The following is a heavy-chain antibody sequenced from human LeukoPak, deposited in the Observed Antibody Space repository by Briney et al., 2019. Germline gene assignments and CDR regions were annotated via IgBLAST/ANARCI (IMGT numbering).Heavy chain of an antibody. Sequence: AASVKVSCKASGGTFSSYATSWVRQAPGQGLEWMGGIIPIFGTANYAQKFQGRVTITTDESTSTAYMELSSLRSEDTAVYYCARAQWLEYYFDYWGQETLVTVSS. CDR1: GGTFSSYA. V-gene: IGHV1-69*05. J-gene: IGHJ4*02. CDR3: ARAQWLEYYFDY. D-gene: IGHD6-19*01. CDR2: IIPIFGTA.